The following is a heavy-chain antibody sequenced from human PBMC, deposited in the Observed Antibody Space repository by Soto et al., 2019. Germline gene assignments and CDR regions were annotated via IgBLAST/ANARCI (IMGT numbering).Heavy chain of an antibody. CDR3: ARDVGLGPVTVSTHVDY. CDR2: IIPILDIA. Sequence: QVQLVQSGAEVKKPGSSVKVSCKASGGTFSNYTITWVRQAPGQGLEWMGRIIPILDIANYAKKFQGRVTIPADKSTSTAYMELSILRSEDTAVYYCARDVGLGPVTVSTHVDYWGQGTLVIVSS. CDR1: GGTFSNYT. V-gene: IGHV1-69*08. J-gene: IGHJ4*02. D-gene: IGHD4-17*01.